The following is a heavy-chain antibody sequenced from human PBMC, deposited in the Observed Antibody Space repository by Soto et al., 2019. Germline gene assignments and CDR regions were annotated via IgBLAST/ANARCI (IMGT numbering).Heavy chain of an antibody. Sequence: QITLTESSPTLVKPTQTLTLTCTFSGFSFSTSAVGVGWIRQPPGKALEWLALIYWDDDKRYSPFLKSRLTITKDTSTNQVVLTMTNMDPVDTGTYYCAHIYWAASGTRYYFDYWGQGTLVTVSS. CDR1: GFSFSTSAVG. D-gene: IGHD6-13*01. CDR3: AHIYWAASGTRYYFDY. V-gene: IGHV2-5*02. CDR2: IYWDDDK. J-gene: IGHJ4*02.